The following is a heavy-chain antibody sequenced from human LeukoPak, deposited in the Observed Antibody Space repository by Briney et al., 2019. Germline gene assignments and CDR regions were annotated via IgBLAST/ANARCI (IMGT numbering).Heavy chain of an antibody. D-gene: IGHD5-12*01. J-gene: IGHJ6*03. CDR1: GFTFGDYA. CDR3: TRSFSGYDYYYYYYMDV. CDR2: IRNKAYGGTT. V-gene: IGHV3-49*03. Sequence: GRSLRLSCTASGFTFGDYAMSWFRQAPGKGLEWVGFIRNKAYGGTTEYAASVKGRFTISRDDSKSIAYLQMNSLKTEDTAVYYCTRSFSGYDYYYYYYMDVWGKGTTVTVSS.